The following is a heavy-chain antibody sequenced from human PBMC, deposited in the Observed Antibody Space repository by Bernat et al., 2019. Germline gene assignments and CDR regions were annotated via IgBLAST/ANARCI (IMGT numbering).Heavy chain of an antibody. CDR1: GFIFNNYA. CDR3: ARDGSGWLFDC. D-gene: IGHD6-19*01. Sequence: EVQLVESGGGLVQPGGSLRLSCAPSGFIFNNYAMSWVRQFPGKGLEWVSAITCNGISTYYADSVKGRFTISRDNSKNTLYLQMNNLRAADTAVYYCARDGSGWLFDCWGQGTLVTVSS. V-gene: IGHV3-23*04. J-gene: IGHJ4*02. CDR2: ITCNGIST.